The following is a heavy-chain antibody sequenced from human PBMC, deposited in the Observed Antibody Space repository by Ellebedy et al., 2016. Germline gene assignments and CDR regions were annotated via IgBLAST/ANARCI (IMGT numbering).Heavy chain of an antibody. Sequence: GGSLRLXCAVSGLPFSTFFMSWVRQAPGGGLEWISTISGDGDITFLADSVNGRFTISRDNSRNTLYLQMNSLRAEDTAVYYCYYGHYSGSWGQGTLVTVSS. CDR2: ISGDGDIT. CDR1: GLPFSTFF. J-gene: IGHJ4*02. V-gene: IGHV3-23*01. CDR3: YYGHYSGS. D-gene: IGHD4-17*01.